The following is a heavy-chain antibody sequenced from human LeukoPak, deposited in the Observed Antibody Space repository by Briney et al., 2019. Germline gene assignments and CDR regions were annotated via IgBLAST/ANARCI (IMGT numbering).Heavy chain of an antibody. J-gene: IGHJ4*02. CDR1: GFTFSSYS. D-gene: IGHD1-26*01. CDR3: ARGGATTAAGADY. Sequence: GRSLRLSCAASGFTFSSYSMNWVRQAPGKGLEWVSSISSSSSYIYYADSVKGRFTISRDNAKNSLYLQMNSLRAEDTAVYYCARGGATTAAGADYWGQGTLVTVSS. V-gene: IGHV3-21*01. CDR2: ISSSSSYI.